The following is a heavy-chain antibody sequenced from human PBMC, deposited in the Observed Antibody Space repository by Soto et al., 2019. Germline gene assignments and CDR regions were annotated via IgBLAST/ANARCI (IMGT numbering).Heavy chain of an antibody. CDR3: AKVGYSDGAFDI. CDR1: GFTFSRYV. Sequence: GVSLRLSCAASGFTFSRYVMSWVRQAPGKGLEWVSTIRGSGDSTYYADSVKGRFTISRDNSKNTLYLQINSLRAADTALYYCAKVGYSDGAFDIWGQGAMVTVSS. D-gene: IGHD5-18*01. CDR2: IRGSGDST. V-gene: IGHV3-23*01. J-gene: IGHJ3*02.